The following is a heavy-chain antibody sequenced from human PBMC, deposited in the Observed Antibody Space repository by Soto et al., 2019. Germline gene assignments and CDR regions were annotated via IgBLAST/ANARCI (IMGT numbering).Heavy chain of an antibody. J-gene: IGHJ2*01. Sequence: QVQLVQSGAEVKKPGSSVKVSCKASGGTFSKSGISWVRQAPGQGLECMGVIMPTSGRPDYAQKFQGRVIITADESTSTAYMELSGLTSEDTAVYYCARTTITGNSPPRGFFDLWGRGTLVTGSS. CDR2: IMPTSGRP. D-gene: IGHD1-20*01. CDR1: GGTFSKSG. V-gene: IGHV1-69*01. CDR3: ARTTITGNSPPRGFFDL.